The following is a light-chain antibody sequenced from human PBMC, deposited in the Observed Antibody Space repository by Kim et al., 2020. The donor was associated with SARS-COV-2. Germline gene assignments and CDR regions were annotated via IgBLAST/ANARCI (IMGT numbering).Light chain of an antibody. CDR1: SGSIASNY. CDR3: QSYDSSNLNWV. J-gene: IGLJ3*02. V-gene: IGLV6-57*02. Sequence: NFMLTQPHSVSESPGKTVTISCTGSSGSIASNYVQWYQQRPGSAPTTVTYEDNQRPSGVPDRFSGSIDSSSNSASLTISGLKTEDEADYYCQSYDSSNLNWVFGGGTQLTVL. CDR2: EDN.